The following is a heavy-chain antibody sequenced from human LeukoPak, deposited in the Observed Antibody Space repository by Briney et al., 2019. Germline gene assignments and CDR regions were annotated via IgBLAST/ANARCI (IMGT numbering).Heavy chain of an antibody. CDR3: ARGSRRYSSSS. CDR2: IHYTGSP. CDR1: GGSVSSGNYY. Sequence: PSETLSLTCTVSGGSVSSGNYYWSLIRQPPGKGLEWIGYIHYTGSPNYNPSLKSRVTISVDTSKNQFSLKLSSVTAADTAVYYCARGSRRYSSSSWGQGTLVTVSS. V-gene: IGHV4-61*01. J-gene: IGHJ5*02. D-gene: IGHD6-6*01.